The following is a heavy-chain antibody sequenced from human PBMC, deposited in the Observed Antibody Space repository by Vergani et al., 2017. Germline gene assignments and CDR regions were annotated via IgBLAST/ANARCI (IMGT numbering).Heavy chain of an antibody. CDR2: ISASDRRT. V-gene: IGHV3-23*01. CDR1: GFTFRNYA. J-gene: IGHJ3*02. D-gene: IGHD6-19*01. CDR3: AKVGRSGVAGTFGAFDI. Sequence: EVQLLESGGGLAQPGGSLRLSCAASGFTFRNYAMTWVRQAPGKGLEWVSIISASDRRTHYADSVKGRFTISRDNSKNTLFLHMNSLRPEDTAVYYCAKVGRSGVAGTFGAFDIWGQGTMVTVSS.